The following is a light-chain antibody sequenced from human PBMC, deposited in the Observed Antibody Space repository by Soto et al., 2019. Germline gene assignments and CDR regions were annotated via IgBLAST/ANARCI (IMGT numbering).Light chain of an antibody. Sequence: QSALTQPRSVSGSPGQSVTISCTGTSSDVGGYNFVSWYQHHPGRAPKLMIYNVIQRSSGVPDRFSASKSSNTASLTISGLQAEDDADYCCCSYAGSYTYVFGTGTKLTVL. CDR3: CSYAGSYTYV. CDR1: SSDVGGYNF. CDR2: NVI. V-gene: IGLV2-11*01. J-gene: IGLJ1*01.